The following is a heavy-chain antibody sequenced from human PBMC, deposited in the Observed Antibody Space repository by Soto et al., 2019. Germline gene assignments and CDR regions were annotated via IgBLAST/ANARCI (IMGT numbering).Heavy chain of an antibody. CDR3: ARVGPPSEY. Sequence: SETLSRTCTVSGGAISDDTYYWGWIRQPPGKGLEWIGSIYYSGTSSYNPSLESRVTMSVDTSKKQLSLRLRSVTATDTAVYYCARVGPPSEYWGQGTLVTVSP. J-gene: IGHJ4*02. CDR2: IYYSGTS. V-gene: IGHV4-39*02. CDR1: GGAISDDTYY.